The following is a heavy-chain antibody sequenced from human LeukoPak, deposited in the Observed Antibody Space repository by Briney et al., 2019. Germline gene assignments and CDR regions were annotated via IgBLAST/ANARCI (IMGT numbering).Heavy chain of an antibody. D-gene: IGHD3-16*01. Sequence: PGGSLRLSCAASGFTFNNYWIHWVRQVPGKGLVWVSRINNDGSSASYVDSVKGRFTISRDNAKNSLYLQMNSLRAEDTAVYYCARFGERNLSWYIDYWGQGTLVTVSS. CDR1: GFTFNNYW. CDR2: INNDGSSA. J-gene: IGHJ4*02. V-gene: IGHV3-74*01. CDR3: ARFGERNLSWYIDY.